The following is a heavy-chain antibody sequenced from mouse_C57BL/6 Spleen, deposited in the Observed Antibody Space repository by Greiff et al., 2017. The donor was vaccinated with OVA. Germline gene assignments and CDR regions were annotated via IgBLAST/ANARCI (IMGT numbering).Heavy chain of an antibody. J-gene: IGHJ2*01. CDR1: GYTFTSYW. V-gene: IGHV1-64*01. D-gene: IGHD2-3*01. CDR3: ARRGEGYYDYFDD. Sequence: QVQLQQPGAELVKPGASVKLSCKASGYTFTSYWMHWVKQRPGQGLEWIGMIHPNSGSTNYNEKFKSKATLTVDKSSSTAYMQLRSLTSADSAVYYCARRGEGYYDYFDDWGQGTTLTVSS. CDR2: IHPNSGST.